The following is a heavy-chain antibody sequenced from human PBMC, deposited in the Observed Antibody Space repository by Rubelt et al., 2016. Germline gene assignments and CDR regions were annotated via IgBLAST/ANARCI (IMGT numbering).Heavy chain of an antibody. D-gene: IGHD1-26*01. Sequence: QLQLQESGPGLVKPSETLSLTCTVSGGSISSSSYYWGWIRQPPGKGLEWIGSIYYSGSTHYNPSPRSGVTISVDTSKNQLSLKLNSVTAADTAVYYGARDGQWELPDHWGQGTLVAVSS. V-gene: IGHV4-39*07. J-gene: IGHJ4*02. CDR3: ARDGQWELPDH. CDR1: GGSISSSSYY. CDR2: IYYSGST.